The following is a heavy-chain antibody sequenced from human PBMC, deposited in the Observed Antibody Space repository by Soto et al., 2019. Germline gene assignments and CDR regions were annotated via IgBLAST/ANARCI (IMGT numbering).Heavy chain of an antibody. V-gene: IGHV4-4*02. J-gene: IGHJ5*02. D-gene: IGHD3-10*01. CDR2: IYHSGST. CDR1: SGSISSSNW. Sequence: PSETLSLTCAVSSGSISSSNWWSWVRQPPGKGLEWIGEIYHSGSTNYNPSLKSRVTISVDKSKNQFSLKLSSVTAADTAVYYCALYYGSGSYYNEWFDPWGQGTLVTVSS. CDR3: ALYYGSGSYYNEWFDP.